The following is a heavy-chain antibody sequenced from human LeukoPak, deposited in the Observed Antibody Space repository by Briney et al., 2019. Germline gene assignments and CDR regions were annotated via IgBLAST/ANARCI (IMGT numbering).Heavy chain of an antibody. V-gene: IGHV1-2*02. CDR1: GYTFTNYY. Sequence: ASVKVSCKASGYTFTNYYLHWVRQAPGQGLQWMGWINPNSGGTNYAQKFQGRVTMTRDTSISTAYMELSRLRSDDTAVYYCARGESVVAARPRFDYWGQGTLVTVSS. CDR3: ARGESVVAARPRFDY. CDR2: INPNSGGT. J-gene: IGHJ4*02. D-gene: IGHD2-15*01.